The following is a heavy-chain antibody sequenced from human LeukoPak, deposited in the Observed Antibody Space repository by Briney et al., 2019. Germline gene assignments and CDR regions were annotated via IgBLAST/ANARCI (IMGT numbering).Heavy chain of an antibody. V-gene: IGHV1-69*13. Sequence: ASVKVSCKASGGTFSNYTITWVRQAPGQGLEWMGGIMPIFGTAKYAQKFQGRVTITADESTSTAYMELSRLRSDDTAVYYCARVGYFDYWGQGTLVTVSS. J-gene: IGHJ4*02. CDR1: GGTFSNYT. CDR3: ARVGYFDY. CDR2: IMPIFGTA.